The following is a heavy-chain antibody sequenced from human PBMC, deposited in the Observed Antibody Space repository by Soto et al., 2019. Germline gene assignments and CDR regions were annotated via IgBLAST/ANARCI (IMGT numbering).Heavy chain of an antibody. Sequence: GGSLRLSCAASGFTFNSYAMSWVRQAPGKGLEWVSAISGSGGSTYYADSVKGRFTISRDNSKNTLYLQMNSLRAEDTAVYYCAKAPYIVVVPAANAYWGQGTLVTVSS. CDR1: GFTFNSYA. CDR3: AKAPYIVVVPAANAY. J-gene: IGHJ4*02. V-gene: IGHV3-23*01. D-gene: IGHD2-2*01. CDR2: ISGSGGST.